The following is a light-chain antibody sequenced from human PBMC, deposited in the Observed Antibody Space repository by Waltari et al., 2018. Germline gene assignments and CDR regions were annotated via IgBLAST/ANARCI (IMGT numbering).Light chain of an antibody. Sequence: DIQMTQFPSTLSASVGDRVTITCWASQSISTWLAWYQQKPGKAPKLLIYKASILESGVPSRISGSGSGTEFTLTINSLQPDDFATYYCQHYSTYSRTFGQGTKVVIK. V-gene: IGKV1-5*03. J-gene: IGKJ1*01. CDR2: KAS. CDR3: QHYSTYSRT. CDR1: QSISTW.